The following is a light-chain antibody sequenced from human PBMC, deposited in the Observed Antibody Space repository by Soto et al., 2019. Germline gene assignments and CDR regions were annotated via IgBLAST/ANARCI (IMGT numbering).Light chain of an antibody. CDR2: GAS. Sequence: EKVLTQSPANQSKNPGERATLSCRASQSVSSSYLAWYQQKPGQAPRLLIYGASSRATGIPDRFSGSGSGTDFTLTISRLEPEDFAVYYCQQYGSSPLTFGGGTKVDIK. CDR1: QSVSSSY. V-gene: IGKV3-20*01. J-gene: IGKJ4*01. CDR3: QQYGSSPLT.